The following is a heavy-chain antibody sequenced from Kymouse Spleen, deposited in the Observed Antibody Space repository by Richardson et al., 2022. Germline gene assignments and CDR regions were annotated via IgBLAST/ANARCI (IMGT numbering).Heavy chain of an antibody. Sequence: QVQLVESGGGVVQPGRSLRLSCAASGFTFSSYGMHWVRQAPGKGLEWVAVIWYDGSNKYYADSVKGRFTISRDNSKNTLYLQMNSLRAEDTAVYYCARDSSSCTLTTGAREPWSPSPQ. V-gene: IGHV3-33*01. CDR1: GFTFSSYG. D-gene: IGHD6-13*01. CDR2: IWYDGSNK. CDR3: ARDSSSCTLTT. J-gene: IGHJ4*02.